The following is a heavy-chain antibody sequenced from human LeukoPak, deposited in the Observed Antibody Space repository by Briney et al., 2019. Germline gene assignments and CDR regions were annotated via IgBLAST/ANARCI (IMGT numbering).Heavy chain of an antibody. V-gene: IGHV3-53*01. Sequence: GGSLRLSCAASGFTVSSNYMSWVRQAPGKGLEWVSVKGRFTISRDNSKNTLYLQMNSLRAEDTAVYYCARRGNRHWVFDYWGQGTLVTVSS. CDR3: ARRGNRHWVFDY. J-gene: IGHJ4*02. CDR1: GFTVSSNY. D-gene: IGHD3-16*01.